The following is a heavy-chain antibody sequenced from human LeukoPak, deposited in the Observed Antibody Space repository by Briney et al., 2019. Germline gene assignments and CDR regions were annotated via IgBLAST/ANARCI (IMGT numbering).Heavy chain of an antibody. V-gene: IGHV4-34*01. CDR1: GGSFSGYY. CDR2: INHSGST. J-gene: IGHJ6*03. CDR3: AGADIVATISYYYYYMDV. D-gene: IGHD5-12*01. Sequence: SETLSLTCAVYGGSFSGYYWSWIRQPPGKGLEWIGEINHSGSTNYNPSLKSRVTISVDTSKNQFSLKLSSVTAADTAMYYCAGADIVATISYYYYYMDVWGKGTTVTVSS.